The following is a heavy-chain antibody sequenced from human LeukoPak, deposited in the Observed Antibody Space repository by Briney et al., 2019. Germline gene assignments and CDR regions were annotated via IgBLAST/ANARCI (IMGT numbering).Heavy chain of an antibody. CDR3: ARALWFGKKDDSETDY. D-gene: IGHD3-10*01. V-gene: IGHV1-69*04. J-gene: IGHJ4*02. CDR1: GGTFSSYA. Sequence: SVKDSCKASGGTFSSYAISWVRQAPGQGLEWMGRIIPIVGIANYAQKFQGRVTITADKSTSTAYMELSSLRSEDTAVYYCARALWFGKKDDSETDYWGQGTLATASS. CDR2: IIPIVGIA.